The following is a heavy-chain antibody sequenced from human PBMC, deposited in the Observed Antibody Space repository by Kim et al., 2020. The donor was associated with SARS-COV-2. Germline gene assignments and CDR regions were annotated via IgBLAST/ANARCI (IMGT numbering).Heavy chain of an antibody. CDR3: AREAMRLVLSVDWFDP. V-gene: IGHV3-21*01. D-gene: IGHD6-19*01. Sequence: SVKGRFTISRDNAKNSLYLQMNGLGAEDTAVYYCAREAMRLVLSVDWFDPWGQGTLVTVSS. J-gene: IGHJ5*02.